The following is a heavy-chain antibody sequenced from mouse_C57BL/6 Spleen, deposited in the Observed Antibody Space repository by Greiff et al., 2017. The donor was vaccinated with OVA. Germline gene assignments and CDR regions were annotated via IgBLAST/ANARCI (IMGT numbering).Heavy chain of an antibody. CDR2: IDPSDGYT. CDR3: ARLLNWDFDD. J-gene: IGHJ1*03. Sequence: QVQLQQPGAELVKPGASVKLSCKASGYTFTSYWMQWVKQRPGQGLEWIGEIDPSDGYTNYNQKFKGKATLTVDTSSSADYMQLSSLTSEDSAVYYCARLLNWDFDDWGTGTPVTVSA. D-gene: IGHD1-1*01. CDR1: GYTFTSYW. V-gene: IGHV1-50*01.